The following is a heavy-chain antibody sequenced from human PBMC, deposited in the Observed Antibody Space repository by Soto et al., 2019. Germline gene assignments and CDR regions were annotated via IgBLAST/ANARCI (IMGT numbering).Heavy chain of an antibody. CDR1: GFTFSTYW. J-gene: IGHJ5*02. V-gene: IGHV3-74*01. Sequence: GGSLRLSCAASGFTFSTYWMHWVRQVPGKGLVWVSHINGDGSSTSYADSVRGRFSISRDNAKNTVDLQMNSLRADDTAVYYCARGTGGFDPWGQGTLVTVSS. CDR3: ARGTGGFDP. CDR2: INGDGSST. D-gene: IGHD2-15*01.